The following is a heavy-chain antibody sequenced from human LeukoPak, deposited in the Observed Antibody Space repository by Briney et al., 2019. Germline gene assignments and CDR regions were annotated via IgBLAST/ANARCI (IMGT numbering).Heavy chain of an antibody. CDR1: GFTFSSYW. Sequence: GGSLRLSCAASGFTFSSYWMHWVRQAPGKGLVWVSRINTDGSSTSYADSVKGRFTISRDNAKNTLYLQMNSLRAEDTAVYYCARGPTYYDFWSGYSIFDLWGRGTLVTVSS. CDR3: ARGPTYYDFWSGYSIFDL. CDR2: INTDGSST. D-gene: IGHD3-3*01. J-gene: IGHJ2*01. V-gene: IGHV3-74*01.